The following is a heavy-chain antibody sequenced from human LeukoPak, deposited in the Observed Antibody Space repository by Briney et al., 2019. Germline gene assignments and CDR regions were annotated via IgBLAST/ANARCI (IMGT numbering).Heavy chain of an antibody. D-gene: IGHD2-15*01. J-gene: IGHJ4*02. CDR3: ARRDIVVVVSASDY. CDR2: ITASGDRT. Sequence: SGGSLRLSCAASGFTFGDYVMIWVRQAPGKGLEWVSGITASGDRTFYGASVRGRFTVSRDNSKNMVYLQMNSLRVDDTAVYYCARRDIVVVVSASDYWGQGTLVTVSS. V-gene: IGHV3-23*01. CDR1: GFTFGDYV.